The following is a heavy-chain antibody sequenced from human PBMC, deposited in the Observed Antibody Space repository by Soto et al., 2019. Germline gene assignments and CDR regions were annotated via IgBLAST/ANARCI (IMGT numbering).Heavy chain of an antibody. CDR3: ARAAATHFDN. J-gene: IGHJ4*02. V-gene: IGHV4-38-2*01. CDR2: IYHSGKT. CDR1: GYSMRSGYY. Sequence: PSETLSLTCGVSGYSMRSGYYWGWIRQPPGEGLEWIGNIYHSGKTYYNPSLRSRVSVSLDTSKNQFSLNPTSVTAADTAMYYCARAAATHFDNWGQGLLVTVSS. D-gene: IGHD6-25*01.